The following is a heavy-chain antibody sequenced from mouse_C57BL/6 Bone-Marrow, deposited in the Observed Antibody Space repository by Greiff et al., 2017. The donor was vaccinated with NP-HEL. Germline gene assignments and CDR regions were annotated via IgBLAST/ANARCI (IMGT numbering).Heavy chain of an antibody. Sequence: EVKVVESEGGLVQPGSSMKLSCTASGFTFSDYYMAWVRQVPEKGLEWVANINYDGSSTYYLDSLKSRFILPRDNAKNILYLQMRSLKSEDTATYYCAREGGLRRRTYAMDYWGQGTSVTVSS. J-gene: IGHJ4*01. CDR3: AREGGLRRRTYAMDY. CDR2: INYDGSST. V-gene: IGHV5-16*01. CDR1: GFTFSDYY. D-gene: IGHD2-4*01.